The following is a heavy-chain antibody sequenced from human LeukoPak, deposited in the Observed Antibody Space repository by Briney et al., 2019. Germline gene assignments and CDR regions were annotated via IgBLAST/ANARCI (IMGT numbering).Heavy chain of an antibody. J-gene: IGHJ4*02. D-gene: IGHD2-2*01. CDR3: ARHEGQLLFPHFDY. Sequence: SETLSLTCTVSGDSISSGNYWGWIRQPPGKGLEWIGSIYYSGSTYYNPSLKSRVTISVDTSKNQFSLKLSSVTAADTAVYYCARHEGQLLFPHFDYWGQGTLVTVSS. CDR2: IYYSGST. V-gene: IGHV4-39*01. CDR1: GDSISSGNY.